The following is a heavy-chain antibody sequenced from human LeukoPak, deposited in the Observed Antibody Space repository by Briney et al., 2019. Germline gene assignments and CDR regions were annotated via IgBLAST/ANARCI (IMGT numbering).Heavy chain of an antibody. Sequence: SSETLSLTCTVSGGSISSYYWSWIRQPPGKGLDWIGYIYYSGSTNYNPSLKSRVTISVDTSKNQFSLKLSSVTAADTAVYYCARGTESYYGSGSYSHDYWGQGTLVTVSS. CDR3: ARGTESYYGSGSYSHDY. V-gene: IGHV4-59*01. CDR1: GGSISSYY. J-gene: IGHJ4*02. D-gene: IGHD3-10*01. CDR2: IYYSGST.